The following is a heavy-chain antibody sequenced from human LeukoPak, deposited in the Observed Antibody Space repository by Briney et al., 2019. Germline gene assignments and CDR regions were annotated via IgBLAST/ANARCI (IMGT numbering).Heavy chain of an antibody. J-gene: IGHJ4*02. V-gene: IGHV3-21*04. D-gene: IGHD6-13*01. CDR1: GFTFSTYS. Sequence: PGGSLRLSCAASGFTFSTYSMNWVRQAPGKGLEWVSSISSSSSYIFFADSLKGRFTISRDNAKNSLFLQMNSLRAEDTAVYYCAKDRSSSWYWGDDYWGQGTLVTVSS. CDR3: AKDRSSSWYWGDDY. CDR2: ISSSSSYI.